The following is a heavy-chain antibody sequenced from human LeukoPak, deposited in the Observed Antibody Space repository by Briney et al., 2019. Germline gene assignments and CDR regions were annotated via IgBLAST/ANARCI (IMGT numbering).Heavy chain of an antibody. CDR3: AREGSHPFDY. CDR1: GYTFTSYG. J-gene: IGHJ4*02. V-gene: IGHV1-18*01. CDR2: ISAYNGNT. Sequence: GASVKVSCKASGYTFTSYGISWVRQAPGQGLEWMGWISAYNGNTNYAQKFQGRVTMTRDTSISTAYMELSRLRSDDTAVYYCAREGSHPFDYWGQGTLVTVSS.